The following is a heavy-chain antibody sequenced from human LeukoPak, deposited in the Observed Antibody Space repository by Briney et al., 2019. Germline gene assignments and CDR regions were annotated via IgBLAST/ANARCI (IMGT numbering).Heavy chain of an antibody. CDR1: GFTFSSYE. D-gene: IGHD6-6*01. CDR3: TRDPRHFDS. J-gene: IGHJ5*01. Sequence: GGSLRLSCVASGFTFSSYEMNWVRQAPGKGLEWLSYITSSDSTTHYADSVKGRFTISRDNAKNSLYLQMSSLRVEDTAVYYCTRDPRHFDSCGQGTLVTVSS. V-gene: IGHV3-48*03. CDR2: ITSSDSTT.